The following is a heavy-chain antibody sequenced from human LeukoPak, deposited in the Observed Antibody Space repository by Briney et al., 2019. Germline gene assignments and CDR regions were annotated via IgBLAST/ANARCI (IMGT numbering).Heavy chain of an antibody. CDR1: GWSFNDHY. CDR3: ARGQVPAARGYNWFDP. Sequence: SETLSLTCAVYGWSFNDHYWNWIRQHPGKGLEWIGEINARGDTNFNPSLKSRVSISVDTSKNQFSLTLRSTIAADTAVYYCARGQVPAARGYNWFDPWGQGTLVTVSS. V-gene: IGHV4-34*01. J-gene: IGHJ5*02. D-gene: IGHD2-2*01. CDR2: INARGDT.